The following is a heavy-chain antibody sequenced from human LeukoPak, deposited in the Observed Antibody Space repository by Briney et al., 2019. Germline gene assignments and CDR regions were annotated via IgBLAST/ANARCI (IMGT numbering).Heavy chain of an antibody. J-gene: IGHJ4*02. CDR1: GFTSDDYA. V-gene: IGHV3-9*02. Sequence: RRSLRLSCAASGFTSDDYAMYWVRHAPGEGLGWGSGINWNSGNIDYADSVKGPLTLSRDTPKNSLYLQMNRLRAEDTALYYCAKRNYFDSRFDYFDYWGQGTLVTVSS. D-gene: IGHD3-22*01. CDR3: AKRNYFDSRFDYFDY. CDR2: INWNSGNI.